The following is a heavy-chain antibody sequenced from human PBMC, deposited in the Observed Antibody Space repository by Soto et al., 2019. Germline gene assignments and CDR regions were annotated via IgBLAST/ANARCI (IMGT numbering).Heavy chain of an antibody. Sequence: GGSLRLSCAASGFTFSSYAMSWVRQAPGKGLEWVSAISGSGGSTYYADSVKGRFTISRDNSKNTLYLQMNSLRAEDTAVYYCAKDLTELISNYGMDVWGQGTTVTVSS. D-gene: IGHD1-7*01. CDR3: AKDLTELISNYGMDV. V-gene: IGHV3-23*01. J-gene: IGHJ6*02. CDR2: ISGSGGST. CDR1: GFTFSSYA.